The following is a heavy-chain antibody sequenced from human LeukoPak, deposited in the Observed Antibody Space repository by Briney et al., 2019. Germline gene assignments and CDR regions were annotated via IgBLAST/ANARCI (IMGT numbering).Heavy chain of an antibody. CDR2: IYYSGST. Sequence: SETLSLTCTVSGGSISSYYWSWIRQPPGKGLEWIGEIYYSGSTNYNPSLKSRVTISVDTSKNQFSLKLSSVTAADTAVYYCARVAVDYYGSGYYFDYWGQGTLVTVSS. CDR1: GGSISSYY. V-gene: IGHV4-59*01. D-gene: IGHD3-10*01. J-gene: IGHJ4*02. CDR3: ARVAVDYYGSGYYFDY.